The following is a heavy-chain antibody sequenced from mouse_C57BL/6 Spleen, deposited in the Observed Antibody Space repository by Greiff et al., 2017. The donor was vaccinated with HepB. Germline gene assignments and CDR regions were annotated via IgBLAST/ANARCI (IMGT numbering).Heavy chain of an antibody. J-gene: IGHJ1*03. CDR3: ARPAYYYGSSPDV. CDR2: IWWDDDK. D-gene: IGHD1-1*01. CDR1: GFSLSTFGMG. V-gene: IGHV8-8*01. Sequence: QVTLKECGPGILQPSQTLSLTCSFSGFSLSTFGMGVGWIRQPSGKGLEWLAHIWWDDDKYYNPALKSRLTISKDTSKNQVFLKIANVDTADTATYYCARPAYYYGSSPDVWGTGTTVTVSS.